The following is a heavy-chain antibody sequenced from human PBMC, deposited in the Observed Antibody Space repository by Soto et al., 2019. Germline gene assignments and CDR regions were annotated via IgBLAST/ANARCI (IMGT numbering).Heavy chain of an antibody. CDR3: ARRLTSKYSGYDSGAFDI. CDR1: GGTFSSYA. Sequence: QVQLVQSGAEVKKPGSSVKVSCKASGGTFSSYAISWVRQAPGQGLEWMGGIIPIFGTANYAQKYQGRVTITADESTSTAYMELSSLRSEDTAVYYCARRLTSKYSGYDSGAFDICGQGTMVTVSS. J-gene: IGHJ3*02. D-gene: IGHD5-12*01. V-gene: IGHV1-69*01. CDR2: IIPIFGTA.